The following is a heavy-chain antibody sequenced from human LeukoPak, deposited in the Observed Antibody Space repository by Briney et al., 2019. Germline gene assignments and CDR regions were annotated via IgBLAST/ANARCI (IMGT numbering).Heavy chain of an antibody. CDR2: IYYSGST. V-gene: IGHV4-59*08. CDR3: ARLGSSGYYFDY. Sequence: SETLSLTCTVSGGSIGTYYWSWIRQPPGKGLEWIAYIYYSGSTNYNPSLTSRVTISLDASKNQFSLKLSSVTAADTAVYYCARLGSSGYYFDYWGQETLVTVSS. J-gene: IGHJ4*02. D-gene: IGHD3-22*01. CDR1: GGSIGTYY.